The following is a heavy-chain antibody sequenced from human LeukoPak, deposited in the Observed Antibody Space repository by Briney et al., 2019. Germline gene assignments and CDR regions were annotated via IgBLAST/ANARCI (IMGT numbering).Heavy chain of an antibody. D-gene: IGHD2-2*01. CDR3: ARQASHLDY. CDR1: GGSISSGSYY. CDR2: IYTSGST. V-gene: IGHV4-61*02. Sequence: SETLSLTCTVSGGSISSGSYYWSWIRQPAGKGLEWIGRIYTSGSTKYNPSLKSRVTISVDTSKNQFSLKLSSVTAADTAVYYCARQASHLDYWGQGTLVTVSS. J-gene: IGHJ4*02.